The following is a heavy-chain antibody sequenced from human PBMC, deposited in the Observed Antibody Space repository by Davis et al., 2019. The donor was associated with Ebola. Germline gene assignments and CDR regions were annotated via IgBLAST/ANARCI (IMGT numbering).Heavy chain of an antibody. CDR2: IGGSGGST. J-gene: IGHJ4*02. V-gene: IGHV3-23*01. Sequence: GESLKISCAASGFTFSAYTMSWVRQAPGKGLEWVSGIGGSGGSTYYADSVKGRFTISRDNSKNTLYLQMNGLKTEDTALYYCSRGSGTYDWGQGTLVTVSS. D-gene: IGHD1-26*01. CDR1: GFTFSAYT. CDR3: SRGSGTYD.